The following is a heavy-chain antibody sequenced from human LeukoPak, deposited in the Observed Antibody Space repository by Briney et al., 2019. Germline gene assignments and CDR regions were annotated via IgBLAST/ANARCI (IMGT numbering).Heavy chain of an antibody. V-gene: IGHV3-21*01. Sequence: GGSLRLSCAASGFTFSSYSMNWVRQAPGKGLEWVSSISSSSSYIYYADSVKGRLTISRDNAKNSLYLQMNSLRAEDTAVYYCAREKDFWSGYYIDYWGQGTLVTVSS. D-gene: IGHD3-3*01. J-gene: IGHJ4*02. CDR1: GFTFSSYS. CDR3: AREKDFWSGYYIDY. CDR2: ISSSSSYI.